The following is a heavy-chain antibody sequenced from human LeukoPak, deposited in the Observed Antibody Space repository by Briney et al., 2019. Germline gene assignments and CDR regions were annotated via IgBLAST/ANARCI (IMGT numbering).Heavy chain of an antibody. D-gene: IGHD3-10*01. Sequence: GGSLRLSCAASGFTFSSYSMNWVRQAPGKGLEWVSYISSSSSTIYYADSVKGRFTISRDNAKNSLYLQMNSLRAEDTAVYYCARYLLWFGEAGSRGAFDIWGQGTMVTVSS. J-gene: IGHJ3*02. CDR2: ISSSSSTI. CDR1: GFTFSSYS. V-gene: IGHV3-48*04. CDR3: ARYLLWFGEAGSRGAFDI.